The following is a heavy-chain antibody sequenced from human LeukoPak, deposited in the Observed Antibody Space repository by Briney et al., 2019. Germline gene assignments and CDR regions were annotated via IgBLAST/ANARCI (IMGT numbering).Heavy chain of an antibody. Sequence: GGSLRLSCAASGFTFSSYSMNWVRQAPGKGLEWVSSISSSSYIYYADSVKGRFTISRDNAKNSLYLQMNSLRAEDTAVYYCARVYYYDMMGAFDIWGQGTMVTVSS. CDR1: GFTFSSYS. V-gene: IGHV3-21*01. CDR2: ISSSSYI. J-gene: IGHJ3*02. CDR3: ARVYYYDMMGAFDI. D-gene: IGHD3-22*01.